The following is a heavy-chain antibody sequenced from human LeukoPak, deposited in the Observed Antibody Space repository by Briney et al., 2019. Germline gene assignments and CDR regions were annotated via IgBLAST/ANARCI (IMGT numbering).Heavy chain of an antibody. V-gene: IGHV3-23*01. CDR1: GFTFNNYG. CDR2: VGTSGDNG. J-gene: IGHJ4*02. CDR3: AKGGTGTTLRYFDY. Sequence: PGGPLRLSCAASGFTFNNYGMNWVRQAPGKGLEWVSVVGTSGDNGYYADSVQGRFTISRDNSKNSLYQQMNSLRAEDTAVYYCAKGGTGTTLRYFDYWGQGTLVTVSS. D-gene: IGHD1-7*01.